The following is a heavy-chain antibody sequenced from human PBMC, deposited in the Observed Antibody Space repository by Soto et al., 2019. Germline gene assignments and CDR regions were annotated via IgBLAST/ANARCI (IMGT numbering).Heavy chain of an antibody. CDR1: GDSVSSGGFY. Sequence: SETLSLTCAVSGDSVSSGGFYCSWIRQHPGKGLEYIGYIHDSGSTNYNPSLRGRVTISADTSSNHISLRLDSVTAADTAVYYCARGRGKWFDPWGQGTLVTVSS. CDR2: IHDSGST. CDR3: ARGRGKWFDP. V-gene: IGHV4-31*11. J-gene: IGHJ5*02. D-gene: IGHD3-16*01.